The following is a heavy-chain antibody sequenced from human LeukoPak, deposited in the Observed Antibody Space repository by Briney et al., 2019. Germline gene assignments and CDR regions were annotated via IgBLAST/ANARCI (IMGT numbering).Heavy chain of an antibody. CDR1: GFNVSYYS. CDR2: ISFRNSTL. V-gene: IGHV3-48*04. Sequence: GGSLTLSRVTSGFNVSYYSMNWVRQAPGKGREWVSYISFRNSTLYYAECLRGRFTISREHAKNSLSLQMNSLRAEDTAVYYCAGGGATSFDYWGQGILVTVSS. CDR3: AGGGATSFDY. D-gene: IGHD5-12*01. J-gene: IGHJ4*02.